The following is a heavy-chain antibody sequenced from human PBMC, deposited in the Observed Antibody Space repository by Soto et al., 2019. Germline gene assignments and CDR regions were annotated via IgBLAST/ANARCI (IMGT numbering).Heavy chain of an antibody. CDR3: ARSGYQNYYYYMDV. CDR2: ISSSGSTI. Sequence: GGSLRLSCAASGFTFSDYYMSWIRQAPGKGLEWVSYISSSGSTIYYADPVKGRFTISRDNAKNSLYLQMNSLRAEDTAVYYCARSGYQNYYYYMDVWGKGTTVTGLL. J-gene: IGHJ6*03. D-gene: IGHD5-12*01. CDR1: GFTFSDYY. V-gene: IGHV3-11*01.